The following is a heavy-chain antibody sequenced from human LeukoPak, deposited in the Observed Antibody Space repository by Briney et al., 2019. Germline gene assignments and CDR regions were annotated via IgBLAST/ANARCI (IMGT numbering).Heavy chain of an antibody. V-gene: IGHV1-18*01. CDR2: ISAYNGNT. Sequence: ASGKVSCKASGYTFTSYGISWVRQAPGQGLEWMGWISAYNGNTNYAQKLQGRVTMTTDTSTSTAYMELRSLGSDDTAVYYCARDGRMYYYDSSGYYGYWGQGTLVTVSS. CDR3: ARDGRMYYYDSSGYYGY. CDR1: GYTFTSYG. D-gene: IGHD3-22*01. J-gene: IGHJ4*02.